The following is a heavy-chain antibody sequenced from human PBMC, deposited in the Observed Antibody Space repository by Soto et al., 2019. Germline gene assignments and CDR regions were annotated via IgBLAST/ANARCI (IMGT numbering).Heavy chain of an antibody. J-gene: IGHJ6*02. CDR3: ARWEVNGDYSPDYYYYGMDV. V-gene: IGHV1-8*01. CDR1: GYTFTSYD. Sequence: QVQLVQSGAEVKKTGASVKVSCKASGYTFTSYDINLVRQATGQGLEWMGWMNPNSGNTGYAQKFQGRVTMTRNTSISTAYMELSSLRSEDTAVYYCARWEVNGDYSPDYYYYGMDVWGQGTTVTVSS. D-gene: IGHD4-17*01. CDR2: MNPNSGNT.